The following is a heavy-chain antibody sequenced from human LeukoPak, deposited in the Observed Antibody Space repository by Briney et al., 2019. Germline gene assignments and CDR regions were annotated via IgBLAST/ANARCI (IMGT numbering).Heavy chain of an antibody. Sequence: GGSLRLSCAASGFTFSSYGMHWVRQAPGKGLEWVAVISYDGSNKYYADSVKGRFTISRDNSKNTLYLQMNSLRAEDTAVYYCTKDRGYHSLLHDRDYWGQGTLVTVSS. CDR3: TKDRGYHSLLHDRDY. CDR1: GFTFSSYG. CDR2: ISYDGSNK. V-gene: IGHV3-30*18. J-gene: IGHJ4*02. D-gene: IGHD3-22*01.